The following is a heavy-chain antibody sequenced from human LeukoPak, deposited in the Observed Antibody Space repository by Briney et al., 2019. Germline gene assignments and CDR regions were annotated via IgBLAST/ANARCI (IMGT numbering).Heavy chain of an antibody. Sequence: AETLSLTCTVSGGSVSGGSYYWSWIRQPPGKGLEWIGYFYYTGSTNYNPSLKSRVTISVDTPKNQFSLKLSSVTAADTAVYYCAREANIAAAIVWFDPWGQGTLVTVSS. CDR1: GGSVSGGSYY. J-gene: IGHJ5*02. D-gene: IGHD6-13*01. CDR2: FYYTGST. CDR3: AREANIAAAIVWFDP. V-gene: IGHV4-61*01.